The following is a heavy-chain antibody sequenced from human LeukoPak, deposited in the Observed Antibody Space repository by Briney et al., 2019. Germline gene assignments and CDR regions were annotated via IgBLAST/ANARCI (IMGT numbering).Heavy chain of an antibody. J-gene: IGHJ4*02. CDR1: GFTFSSYS. Sequence: GGSLRLSCAASGFTFSSYSMNWVRQAPGKGLEWVSYITSSGSTTYYADSVKGRFAISRDNAKNSLYLQMNSLRAEDTAVYYCANGVRPGQVEELFQYWGQGTPVTVSS. V-gene: IGHV3-48*01. D-gene: IGHD3-10*01. CDR2: ITSSGSTT. CDR3: ANGVRPGQVEELFQY.